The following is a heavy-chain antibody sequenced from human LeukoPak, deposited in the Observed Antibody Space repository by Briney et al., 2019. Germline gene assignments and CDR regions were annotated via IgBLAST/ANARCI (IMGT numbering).Heavy chain of an antibody. J-gene: IGHJ4*02. V-gene: IGHV3-49*04. CDR2: IRSKAYGGTT. D-gene: IGHD3-22*01. CDR1: GFTFGDYS. Sequence: GGSLRLSCTASGFTFGDYSMSWVRQAPGKGLEWVGFIRSKAYGGTTEYAASVKGRFTISRDDSKSIAYLQMNSLKTEDTAIYYCTRYYYDSSGYYYADYWGQGTLVTVSS. CDR3: TRYYYDSSGYYYADY.